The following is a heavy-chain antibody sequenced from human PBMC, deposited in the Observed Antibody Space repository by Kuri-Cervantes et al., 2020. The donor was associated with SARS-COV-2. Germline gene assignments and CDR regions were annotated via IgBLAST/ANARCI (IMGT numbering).Heavy chain of an antibody. CDR2: ISAYNGNT. J-gene: IGHJ4*02. CDR1: GYTFTSYG. CDR3: ARDFWGSYSLQPEHIDY. Sequence: ASVKVSCKASGYTFTSYGFSWVRQPPAQGLEWMGWISAYNGNTNYAQKLQGRGTMTTYTSTSTDYMELRSLRSDDPAVYYCARDFWGSYSLQPEHIDYWGQGTLVTVSS. V-gene: IGHV1-18*01. D-gene: IGHD3-3*01.